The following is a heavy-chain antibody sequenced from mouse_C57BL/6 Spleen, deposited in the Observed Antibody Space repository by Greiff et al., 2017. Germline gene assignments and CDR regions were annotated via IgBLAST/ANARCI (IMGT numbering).Heavy chain of an antibody. Sequence: QVTLKVSGAELARPGASVKLSCKASGYTFTSYGISWVKQRTGQGLEWIGEIYPRSGNTYYNEKFKGKATLTADKSSSTAYMELRSLTSEDSAVYFCARRLSVTKGYYAMDYGGQGNSLTVSS. CDR3: ARRLSVTKGYYAMDY. D-gene: IGHD1-2*01. CDR1: GYTFTSYG. CDR2: IYPRSGNT. V-gene: IGHV1-81*01. J-gene: IGHJ4*01.